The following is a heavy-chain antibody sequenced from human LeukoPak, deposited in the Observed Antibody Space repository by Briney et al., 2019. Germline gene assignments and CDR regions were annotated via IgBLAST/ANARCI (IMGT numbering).Heavy chain of an antibody. Sequence: ASVKVSCTASGYTFTGYYMHWVRQAPGQGLEWMGWINVNSGGTNYAQKFYARVTMTRDTSVSTAYMELSRLRSDDTAVFYCARSPHILTGENFDFWGQGTLVTVSS. CDR3: ARSPHILTGENFDF. CDR2: INVNSGGT. V-gene: IGHV1-2*02. CDR1: GYTFTGYY. J-gene: IGHJ4*02. D-gene: IGHD3-9*01.